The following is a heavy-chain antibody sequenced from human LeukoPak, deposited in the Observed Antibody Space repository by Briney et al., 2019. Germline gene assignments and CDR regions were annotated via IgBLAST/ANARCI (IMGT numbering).Heavy chain of an antibody. V-gene: IGHV3-48*04. D-gene: IGHD3-10*01. Sequence: PGGSLRLSCAASGFTVSSNYMSWVRQAPGKGLEWVSYIRASSSLISYADSVRGRFTISRDDAKKSVYLQMDSLRADDTAVYYCAREGSLGWGQGTKVTVSS. CDR3: AREGSLG. CDR1: GFTVSSNY. J-gene: IGHJ3*01. CDR2: IRASSSLI.